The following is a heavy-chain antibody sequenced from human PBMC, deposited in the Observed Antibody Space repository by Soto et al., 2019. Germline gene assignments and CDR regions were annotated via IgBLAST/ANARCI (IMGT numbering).Heavy chain of an antibody. V-gene: IGHV3-48*03. D-gene: IGHD3-10*01. Sequence: GGSLRLSCAASGFTFSTYEMNWVRQAPGKGLEWVSYISSSGSTIHYADSVKGRFTISRDNAKNSLYLQMNSVRAEDTAVYYCATRSGGGGAFDFWGQGTMVTVSS. J-gene: IGHJ3*01. CDR2: ISSSGSTI. CDR3: ATRSGGGGAFDF. CDR1: GFTFSTYE.